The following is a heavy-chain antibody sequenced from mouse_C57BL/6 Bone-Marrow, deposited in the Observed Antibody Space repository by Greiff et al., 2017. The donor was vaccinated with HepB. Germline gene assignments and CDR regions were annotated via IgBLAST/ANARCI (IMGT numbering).Heavy chain of an antibody. V-gene: IGHV1-52*01. CDR3: ARDYYGSSCYWYFDV. CDR1: GYTFTSYW. Sequence: QVQLQQPGAELVRPGSSVKLSCKASGYTFTSYWMHWVKQRPIQGLEWIGNIDPSDSETHYNQKFKDKATLTVDKSSSTAYMQLSSLTSEDSAVYYCARDYYGSSCYWYFDVWGTGTTVTVSS. J-gene: IGHJ1*03. CDR2: IDPSDSET. D-gene: IGHD1-1*01.